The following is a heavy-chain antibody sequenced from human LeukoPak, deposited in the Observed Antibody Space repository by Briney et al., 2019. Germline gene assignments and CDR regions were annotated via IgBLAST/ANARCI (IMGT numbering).Heavy chain of an antibody. V-gene: IGHV1-2*02. CDR3: AREDKKDSGLSYDYYFDY. CDR1: GYTFTSYD. D-gene: IGHD5-12*01. CDR2: ITPNSGGT. Sequence: ASVKVSCKASGYTFTSYDMNWVRQAPGHGLEWMGWITPNSGGTNYAQMFQGRVTMTRDTSISTAYMELNRLRSDDTAVYYCAREDKKDSGLSYDYYFDYWGQGNLVTVSS. J-gene: IGHJ4*02.